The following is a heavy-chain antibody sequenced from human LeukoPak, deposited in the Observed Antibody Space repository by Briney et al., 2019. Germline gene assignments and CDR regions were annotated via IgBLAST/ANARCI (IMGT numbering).Heavy chain of an antibody. CDR3: ARDKRIAVAGMKYYFDY. V-gene: IGHV1-69*01. Sequence: SVKASCKASGGTFSSYAISWVRQAPGQGLEWMGGIIPIFGTANYAQKFQGRVTITADESTSTAYMELSSLRSEDTAVYYCARDKRIAVAGMKYYFDYWGREPWSPSPQ. CDR1: GGTFSSYA. J-gene: IGHJ4*02. CDR2: IIPIFGTA. D-gene: IGHD6-19*01.